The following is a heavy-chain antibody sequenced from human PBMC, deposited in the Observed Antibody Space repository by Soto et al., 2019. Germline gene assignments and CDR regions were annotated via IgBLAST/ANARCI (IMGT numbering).Heavy chain of an antibody. CDR2: ISAYNGNA. CDR3: ARGGPYYYDSSGYYEPPSP. J-gene: IGHJ5*02. V-gene: IGHV1-18*04. Sequence: ASVKVSCKASGYTFTSYGISWVRQAPGQGLEWMGWISAYNGNANYAQKLQGRVTMTTDTSTSTAYMELRSLRSDDTAVYYCARGGPYYYDSSGYYEPPSPWGQGTLVTVSS. D-gene: IGHD3-22*01. CDR1: GYTFTSYG.